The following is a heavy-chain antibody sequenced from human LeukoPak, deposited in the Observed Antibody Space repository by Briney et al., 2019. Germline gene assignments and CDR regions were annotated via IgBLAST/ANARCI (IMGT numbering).Heavy chain of an antibody. J-gene: IGHJ4*02. CDR1: GFTFTSHV. CDR3: VREGLERRTNFDY. V-gene: IGHV3-64D*06. Sequence: RGSLRLSCSASGFTFTSHVMHWVRQAPGKGLQYVSGISMNVQTTYYAGSVKGRFTISRDSSKNTVYLQMNSLTAEDTAVYYCVREGLERRTNFDYWGQGTLV. CDR2: ISMNVQTT. D-gene: IGHD1-1*01.